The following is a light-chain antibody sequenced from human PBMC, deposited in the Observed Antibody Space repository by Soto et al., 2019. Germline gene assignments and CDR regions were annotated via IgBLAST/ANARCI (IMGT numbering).Light chain of an antibody. V-gene: IGLV4-69*01. Sequence: QPVLTQSPSASASLGASVKLTCTLSSGHNSYAIAWHQQQPEKGPRYLMKLDSDGSHTKGDAIPDRFSGSSSGAERYLTISSLQSEDEADYYCQTWGTGIHVVFGGGTKVTVL. CDR2: LDSDGSH. CDR3: QTWGTGIHVV. CDR1: SGHNSYA. J-gene: IGLJ2*01.